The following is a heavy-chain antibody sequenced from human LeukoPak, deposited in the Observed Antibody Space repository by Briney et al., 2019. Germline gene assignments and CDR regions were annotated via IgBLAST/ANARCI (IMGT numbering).Heavy chain of an antibody. Sequence: SETLSLTCTVSVGSISSSSYYWGWIRQPPGKGLEWIGSIYYSGSTYYNPSLKSRVTISVDTSKNQFSLKLSSVTAADTAVYYCARRNGSGSSYYYYYYMDVWGKGTTVTVSS. V-gene: IGHV4-39*01. CDR1: VGSISSSSYY. D-gene: IGHD3-10*01. CDR3: ARRNGSGSSYYYYYYMDV. CDR2: IYYSGST. J-gene: IGHJ6*03.